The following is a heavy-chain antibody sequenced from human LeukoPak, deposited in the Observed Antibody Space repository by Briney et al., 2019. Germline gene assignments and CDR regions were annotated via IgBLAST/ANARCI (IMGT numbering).Heavy chain of an antibody. CDR3: ARESYPYYYGSGSYSSYYFDY. V-gene: IGHV1-8*01. D-gene: IGHD3-10*01. Sequence: ASVKVSCKASGYTFTSYDINWVRQATGQGLEWMGWMNPNSGNTGYAQKFQGRVTITTDESTSTAYMELSSLRSEDTAVYYCARESYPYYYGSGSYSSYYFDYWGQGTLVTVSS. CDR2: MNPNSGNT. CDR1: GYTFTSYD. J-gene: IGHJ4*02.